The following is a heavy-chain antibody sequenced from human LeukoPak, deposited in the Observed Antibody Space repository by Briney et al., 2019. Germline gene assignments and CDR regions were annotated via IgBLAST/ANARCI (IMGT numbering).Heavy chain of an antibody. D-gene: IGHD3-22*01. Sequence: SETLSLTCTVSGGSISSGSYYWSWIRQPAGKGLEWIGRIYTSGSTNYNPSLKSRVTISVDTSKNQISLKLSSVTAADTAVYYCARDKVRGIHYDRNWFDPWGQGTLVTVSS. CDR2: IYTSGST. CDR1: GGSISSGSYY. V-gene: IGHV4-61*02. CDR3: ARDKVRGIHYDRNWFDP. J-gene: IGHJ5*02.